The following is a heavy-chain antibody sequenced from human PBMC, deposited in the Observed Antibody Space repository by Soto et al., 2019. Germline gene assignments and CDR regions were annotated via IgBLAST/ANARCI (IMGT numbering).Heavy chain of an antibody. Sequence: SESLSLSCAVSGSSMSGFYWGWVRQPPGKGLEWIGSIFHSGNSYYNPSLKSRVILSVDTSKNQFSLNLTAAIAADTAVYYCAREDDGMDVWGQGTPVTVSS. V-gene: IGHV4-38-2*02. CDR1: GSSMSGFY. J-gene: IGHJ6*02. CDR3: AREDDGMDV. CDR2: IFHSGNS.